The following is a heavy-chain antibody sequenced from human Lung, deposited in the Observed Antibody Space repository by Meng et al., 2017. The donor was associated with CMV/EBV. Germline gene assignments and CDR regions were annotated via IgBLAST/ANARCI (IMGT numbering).Heavy chain of an antibody. D-gene: IGHD4-23*01. CDR1: GDIVSSNSAA. CDR3: ARGINGGCGD. V-gene: IGHV6-1*01. Sequence: QLQHAAPDPLTPSPTLPPPCAISGDIVSSNSAAWHWIRQSPSRGLEWLGRTYYRSKWYHEYAVSVKSRITISPDTPKNQFSLQLNSMTPEDTAVYYCARGINGGCGDWGQGTLVTVSS. J-gene: IGHJ4*02. CDR2: TYYRSKWYH.